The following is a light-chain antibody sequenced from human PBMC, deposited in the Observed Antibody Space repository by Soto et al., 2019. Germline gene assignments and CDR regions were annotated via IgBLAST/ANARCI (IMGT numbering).Light chain of an antibody. V-gene: IGKV3-20*01. CDR3: QHYESVSWT. J-gene: IGKJ1*01. CDR1: QRFXNS. CDR2: DAS. Sequence: TQSASCLCLSAGERASLAWRARQRFXNSLGGYQRKPGQAPRVLXADASNMATGSPDRFSGSGSGTDFSLTISRLEPEYFAVYYCQHYESVSWTFGLGTKVDIK.